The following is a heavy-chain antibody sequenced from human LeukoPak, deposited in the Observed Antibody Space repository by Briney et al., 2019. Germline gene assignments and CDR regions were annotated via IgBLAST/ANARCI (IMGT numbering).Heavy chain of an antibody. CDR2: ISGSGVST. Sequence: PGGSLRLSCAASGFRFSSYAMSWVRQAPGKGLEWVSAISGSGVSTYYADSVRGRFTFSRDNSKNTLYLQMNGLRAEDTAVYYCAKDPNGDYVGAFDMWGQGTMVTVSS. V-gene: IGHV3-23*01. CDR3: AKDPNGDYVGAFDM. J-gene: IGHJ3*02. CDR1: GFRFSSYA. D-gene: IGHD4-17*01.